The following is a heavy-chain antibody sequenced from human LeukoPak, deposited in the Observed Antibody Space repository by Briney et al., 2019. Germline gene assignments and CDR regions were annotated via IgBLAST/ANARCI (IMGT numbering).Heavy chain of an antibody. Sequence: GGSLRLSCAASGFTFNSYAMTWVRQAPGKGLEWVSTISGSGDNTYYADSVKGRFTISRDNSKNTLYLQMNSLRAEDTAVYYCARGYCSGGSCAAFDYWGQGTLVTVSS. D-gene: IGHD2-15*01. V-gene: IGHV3-23*01. CDR3: ARGYCSGGSCAAFDY. CDR2: ISGSGDNT. CDR1: GFTFNSYA. J-gene: IGHJ4*02.